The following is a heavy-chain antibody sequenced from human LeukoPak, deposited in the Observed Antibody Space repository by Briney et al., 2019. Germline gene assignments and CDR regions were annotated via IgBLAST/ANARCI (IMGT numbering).Heavy chain of an antibody. CDR1: GYTFTSCY. CDR2: INPSGGST. J-gene: IGHJ4*02. D-gene: IGHD6-6*01. V-gene: IGHV1-46*01. CDR3: AAYSSSSLYFDY. Sequence: GASVKVSCKASGYTFTSCYMHWVRQAPGQGLEWMGIINPSGGSTSYAQKFQGRVTMTRDTSTSTVYMELSSLRSEDTAVYYCAAYSSSSLYFDYWGQGTLVTVSS.